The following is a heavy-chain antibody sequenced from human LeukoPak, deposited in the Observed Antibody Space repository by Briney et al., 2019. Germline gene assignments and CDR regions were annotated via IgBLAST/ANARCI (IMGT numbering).Heavy chain of an antibody. CDR2: ISAYNGNT. V-gene: IGHV1-18*01. J-gene: IGHJ4*02. CDR3: ARDPPYYDILTGHYMFDY. Sequence: ASVKVSCKASGYTFTSYGISWVRQAPGQGLEWMGWISAYNGNTNYAQKLQGRVTMTTDTSTSTAYMELRSLRSDDTAVYYCARDPPYYDILTGHYMFDYWGQGTLVTVST. D-gene: IGHD3-9*01. CDR1: GYTFTSYG.